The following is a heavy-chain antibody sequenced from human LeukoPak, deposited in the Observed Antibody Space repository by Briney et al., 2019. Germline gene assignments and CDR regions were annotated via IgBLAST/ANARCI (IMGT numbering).Heavy chain of an antibody. J-gene: IGHJ4*02. CDR1: GFTFSTYW. CDR3: ARGARDGSGNYLFDF. CDR2: IRRDRRNT. D-gene: IGHD3-10*01. V-gene: IGHV3-74*01. Sequence: PGGSLRLSCAASGFTFSTYWMHWVRQAPGKGLVWVSRIRRDRRNTYYADSVKVRFTISRDNDKNTLYLQMNSLRGEDTGVYYCARGARDGSGNYLFDFWGQGTLVNVSS.